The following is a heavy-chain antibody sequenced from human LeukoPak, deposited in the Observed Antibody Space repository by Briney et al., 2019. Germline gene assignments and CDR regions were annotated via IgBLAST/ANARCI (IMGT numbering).Heavy chain of an antibody. J-gene: IGHJ3*02. Sequence: SVKVSCKASGGTFSSYAISWVRQAPGQGLEWMGRIIPILGIANYAQKFQGRVTMTRNTSISTAYMELSSLRSEGTAVYYCARAYYYDSSGYTDAFDIWGQGTMVTVSS. V-gene: IGHV1-69*04. CDR2: IIPILGIA. CDR3: ARAYYYDSSGYTDAFDI. CDR1: GGTFSSYA. D-gene: IGHD3-22*01.